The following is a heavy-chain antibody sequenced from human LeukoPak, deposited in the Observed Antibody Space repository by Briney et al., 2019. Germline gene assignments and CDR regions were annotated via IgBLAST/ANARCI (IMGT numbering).Heavy chain of an antibody. CDR3: ARGYSSGWYRDPDAFDI. CDR1: GFTFDDYG. J-gene: IGHJ3*02. CDR2: INWNGGST. V-gene: IGHV3-20*01. Sequence: GGSLRLSCAASGFTFDDYGMSWVRQAPGKGLEWGSGINWNGGSTGYADSVKGRFTISRDNAKNSLYLQMHSLRAEDTALYHCARGYSSGWYRDPDAFDIWGQGTMVTVSS. D-gene: IGHD6-19*01.